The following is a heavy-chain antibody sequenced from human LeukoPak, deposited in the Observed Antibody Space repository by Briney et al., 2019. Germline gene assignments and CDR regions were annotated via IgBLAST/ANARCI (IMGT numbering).Heavy chain of an antibody. CDR3: ASGEYSSNFFVY. J-gene: IGHJ4*02. CDR2: IIPIFGTA. Sequence: ASVKVSCKASGYTFTSYGISWVRQAPGQGLEWMGWIIPIFGTANYAQKFQGRVTITTDESTSTAYMELSSLRSEDTAVYYCASGEYSSNFFVYWGQGTLVTVSS. D-gene: IGHD6-13*01. CDR1: GYTFTSYG. V-gene: IGHV1-69*05.